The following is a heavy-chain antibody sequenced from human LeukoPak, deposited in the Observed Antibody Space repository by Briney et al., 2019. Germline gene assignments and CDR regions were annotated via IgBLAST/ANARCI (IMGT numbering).Heavy chain of an antibody. V-gene: IGHV3-53*01. D-gene: IGHD3-10*01. J-gene: IGHJ4*02. CDR1: GFIVSSNY. CDR3: AKESHYDSGAYYVDY. Sequence: GGSLRLSCAASGFIVSSNYMSWVRQAPGRGLEWVSFIYSGGSTYYPDSVKGRFTFSRDNSKNMLYLQMNSLRAEDTAVYYCAKESHYDSGAYYVDYWGQGTLVTVSS. CDR2: IYSGGST.